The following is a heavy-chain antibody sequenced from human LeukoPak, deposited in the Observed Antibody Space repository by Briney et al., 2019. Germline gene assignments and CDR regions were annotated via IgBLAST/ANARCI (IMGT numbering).Heavy chain of an antibody. J-gene: IGHJ5*02. CDR3: ASRDGYCSGGSCHNWFDP. CDR1: GGSFNGYY. Sequence: SETLSLTCAVYGGSFNGYYWSWIRQPPGKGLEWIGEINHSGSTNYNPSLKSRVTISVDTSKNQFSLKLSSVTAADTAVYYCASRDGYCSGGSCHNWFDPWGQGTLVTVSS. V-gene: IGHV4-34*01. CDR2: INHSGST. D-gene: IGHD2-15*01.